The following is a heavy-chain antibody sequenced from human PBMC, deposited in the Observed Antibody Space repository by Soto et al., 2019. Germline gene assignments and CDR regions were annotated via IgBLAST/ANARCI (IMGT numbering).Heavy chain of an antibody. V-gene: IGHV4-39*01. CDR1: GGSISSSSYY. CDR2: IYYSGST. CDR3: ASSPNIAAAGYYYGMDV. J-gene: IGHJ6*02. Sequence: SETLSLTCTVSGGSISSSSYYWGWIRQPPGKGLEWIGSIYYSGSTYYNPSLKSRVTISVETSKNQFSQKLSSVTAADTAVYYCASSPNIAAAGYYYGMDVWGQGTTVTVSS. D-gene: IGHD6-13*01.